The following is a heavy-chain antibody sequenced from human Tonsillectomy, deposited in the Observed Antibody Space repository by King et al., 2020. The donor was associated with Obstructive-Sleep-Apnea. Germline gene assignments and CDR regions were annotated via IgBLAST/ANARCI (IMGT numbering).Heavy chain of an antibody. J-gene: IGHJ4*02. D-gene: IGHD3-10*01. CDR3: ARGKSGYYGSGSSIDY. CDR1: GGTFSSYA. V-gene: IGHV1-69*01. Sequence: VQLVQSGAEVKKPGSSVKVSCKASGGTFSSYAIRWVRQAPGQGLEWMGGIIPIFGTANYAQKFQGRVTITADESTSTAYMELSSLRSEDTAVYYCARGKSGYYGSGSSIDYWGQGTLVTVSS. CDR2: IIPIFGTA.